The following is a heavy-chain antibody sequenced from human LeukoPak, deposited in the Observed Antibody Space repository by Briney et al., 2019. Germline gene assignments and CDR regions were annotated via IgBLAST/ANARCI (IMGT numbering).Heavy chain of an antibody. CDR3: ATLKVVTALDAFDI. CDR2: ISYDGSNK. D-gene: IGHD4-23*01. Sequence: GGSLRLSCAASGFTFSSSGMDWVRQAPGKGLEWVAVISYDGSNKYYADSVKGRFTISRDNSKNTLYLQMNSLRAEDTAVYYCATLKVVTALDAFDIWGQGTMVTVSS. J-gene: IGHJ3*02. CDR1: GFTFSSSG. V-gene: IGHV3-30*03.